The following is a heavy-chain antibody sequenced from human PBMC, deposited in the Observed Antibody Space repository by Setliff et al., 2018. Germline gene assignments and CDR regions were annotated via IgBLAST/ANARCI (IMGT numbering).Heavy chain of an antibody. J-gene: IGHJ6*03. D-gene: IGHD3-9*01. CDR3: ARGDYDILTGYARLIYYMDV. CDR1: GYTFTSYG. Sequence: ASVKVSCKASGYTFTSYGISWVRQAPGQGLEWMGWISAYNGNTNYAQKLQGRVTMTTDTSTSTAYMELRSLRSDDTAVYYCARGDYDILTGYARLIYYMDVWGKGTTVTVSS. CDR2: ISAYNGNT. V-gene: IGHV1-18*01.